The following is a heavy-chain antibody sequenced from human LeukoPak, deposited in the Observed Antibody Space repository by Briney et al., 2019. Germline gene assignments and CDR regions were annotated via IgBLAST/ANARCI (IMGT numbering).Heavy chain of an antibody. CDR3: ARGSCSGGSCYLYNYYHYMDV. Sequence: PSETLSLTGAVYGGSFSAYYWSWIRQPPGKGLEWMGEINHSGSTNDNPSLKSRATISVDTSKKQFSLKLSSLTAADTAVYYCARGSCSGGSCYLYNYYHYMDVWGKGTTVTVSS. J-gene: IGHJ6*03. CDR1: GGSFSAYY. D-gene: IGHD2-15*01. V-gene: IGHV4-34*04. CDR2: INHSGST.